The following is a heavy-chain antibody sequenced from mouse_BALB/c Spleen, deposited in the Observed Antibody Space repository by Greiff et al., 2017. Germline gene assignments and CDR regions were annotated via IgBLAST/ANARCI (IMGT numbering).Heavy chain of an antibody. CDR2: ISSGGSYT. CDR1: GFTFSSFG. J-gene: IGHJ2*01. D-gene: IGHD1-1*01. V-gene: IGHV5-9-3*01. CDR3: ARHISSSYYFDY. Sequence: DVKLVESGGGLVQPGGSRKLSCAASGFTFSSFGMHWVRQAPEKGLEWVAYISSGGSYTYYPDSVKGRFTISRDNAKNTLYLQMSSLRSEDTAMYYCARHISSSYYFDYWGQGTTLTVSS.